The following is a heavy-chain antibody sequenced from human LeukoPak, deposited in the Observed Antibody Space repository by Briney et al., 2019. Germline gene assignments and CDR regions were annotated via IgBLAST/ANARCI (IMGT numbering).Heavy chain of an antibody. D-gene: IGHD3-10*01. CDR2: IIPILGIA. V-gene: IGHV1-69*04. CDR1: GGTFSSYA. CDR3: ARDPHLRSGELLPNWFDP. Sequence: GASVKVSCKASGGTFSSYAISWVRQAPGQGLEWMGRIIPILGIANYAQKFQGRVTITADKSTSTAYMELSSLRSEDTAVYYCARDPHLRSGELLPNWFDPRGQGTLVTVSS. J-gene: IGHJ5*02.